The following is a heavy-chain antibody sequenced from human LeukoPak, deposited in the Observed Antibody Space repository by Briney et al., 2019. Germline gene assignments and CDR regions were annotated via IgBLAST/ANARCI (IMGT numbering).Heavy chain of an antibody. D-gene: IGHD3-3*01. V-gene: IGHV1-18*01. CDR2: ISAYNGNT. CDR1: GYTFTSYG. J-gene: IGHJ4*02. CDR3: AREDITIFGVVNSGDY. Sequence: ASVKVSCKASGYTFTSYGISWVRQAPGQGLGWMGWISAYNGNTNYAQKLQGRVTMTTDTSTSTAYMELRSLRSDDTAVYYCAREDITIFGVVNSGDYWGQGTLVTVSS.